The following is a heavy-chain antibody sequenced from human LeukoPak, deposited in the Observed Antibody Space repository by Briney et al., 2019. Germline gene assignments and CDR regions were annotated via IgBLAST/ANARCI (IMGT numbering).Heavy chain of an antibody. J-gene: IGHJ4*02. CDR3: ARARGTAIHDY. V-gene: IGHV3-33*01. Sequence: GRSLRLSCAASGFTFSSYGMHWVRQAPGKGLEWVAVIWYDGSNKYYADSVKGRFTISRDNSKSTLYLQMNSLRAEDTAVYYCARARGTAIHDYWGQGTLVTVSS. D-gene: IGHD5-18*01. CDR1: GFTFSSYG. CDR2: IWYDGSNK.